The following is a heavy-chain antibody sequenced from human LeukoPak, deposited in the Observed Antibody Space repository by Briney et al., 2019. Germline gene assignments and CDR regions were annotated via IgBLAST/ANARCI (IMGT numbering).Heavy chain of an antibody. CDR2: IYYSGGT. D-gene: IGHD2-21*02. CDR1: GGSISSGDYY. Sequence: SQTLSLTCTVSGGSISSGDYYWSWIRQPPGKGLEWIGYIYYSGGTYYNPSLKSRVTIPVDTSKNQFSLKLSSVTAADTAVYYCARSDGYYFDYWGQGTLVTVSS. V-gene: IGHV4-30-4*01. J-gene: IGHJ4*02. CDR3: ARSDGYYFDY.